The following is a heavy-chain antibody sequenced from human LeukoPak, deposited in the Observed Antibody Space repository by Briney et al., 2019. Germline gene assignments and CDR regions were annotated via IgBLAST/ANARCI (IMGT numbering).Heavy chain of an antibody. CDR1: GGSISSGGYY. CDR3: ARWDYRGLRAFDI. J-gene: IGHJ3*02. Sequence: PSQTLSLTCTVSGGSISSGGYYWSWIRQHPGKGLEWIGYIYYSGSTYYNPSLKSRVTISVDTSKNQFSLKLSSVTAADTAVYYCARWDYRGLRAFDIWGQGTMVTVSS. D-gene: IGHD1-26*01. CDR2: IYYSGST. V-gene: IGHV4-31*03.